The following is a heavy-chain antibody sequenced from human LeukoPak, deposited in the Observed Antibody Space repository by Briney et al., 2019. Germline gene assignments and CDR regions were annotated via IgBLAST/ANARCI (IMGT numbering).Heavy chain of an antibody. CDR3: ARGSIAARPGWFDP. Sequence: SETLSLTCTVSGGSISSSSYYWGWIRQPPGKGLEWIGSIYYSGSTYYNPSLKSRVTISVDTSKNQFSLKLSSVTAADTAVYYCARGSIAARPGWFDPWGQGTLVTVSS. D-gene: IGHD6-6*01. CDR1: GGSISSSSYY. CDR2: IYYSGST. V-gene: IGHV4-39*01. J-gene: IGHJ5*02.